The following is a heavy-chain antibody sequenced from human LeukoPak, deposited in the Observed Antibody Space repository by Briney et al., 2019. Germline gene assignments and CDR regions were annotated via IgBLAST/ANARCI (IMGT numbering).Heavy chain of an antibody. CDR3: ARRSHNYYDSSGYYLYYFDY. CDR1: GYSFTSYW. Sequence: GESLKISCKGSGYSFTSYWIGWVRQMPGKGLEWMGIIYPGDSDTRYSPSFQGQVTISADKSISTAYLQWRSLKASDTAMYYCARRSHNYYDSSGYYLYYFDYWGQGTLVTVSS. V-gene: IGHV5-51*01. J-gene: IGHJ4*02. D-gene: IGHD3-22*01. CDR2: IYPGDSDT.